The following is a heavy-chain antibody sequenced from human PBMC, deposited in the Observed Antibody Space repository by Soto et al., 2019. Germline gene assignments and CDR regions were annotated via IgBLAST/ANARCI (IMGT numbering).Heavy chain of an antibody. J-gene: IGHJ4*02. D-gene: IGHD5-18*01. CDR1: GGSIRSGGYY. Sequence: QVQLQESGPGLVKPSQTLSLTCTVSGGSIRSGGYYWRWIRQHPGKGLEWIGYIYYGGSTYYNPSLKRRVTTAVDTAKNQSSLKRSAVTAADTAVYYGARGPNVDTAMAYYFDYWGQGTLVTVSS. CDR3: ARGPNVDTAMAYYFDY. V-gene: IGHV4-31*03. CDR2: IYYGGST.